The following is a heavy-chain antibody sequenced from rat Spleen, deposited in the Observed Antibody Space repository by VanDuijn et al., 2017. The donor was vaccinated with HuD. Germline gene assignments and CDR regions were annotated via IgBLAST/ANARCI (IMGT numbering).Heavy chain of an antibody. Sequence: EVQLVESGGGLVQPGRSLKLSCAASGFTFSNYYMAWVRQAPKKGLEWVATISTSGSRTYYPDSVKGRFTISRDNAKSSLYLQMNSLKSEDTATYYCARRGAAIEDYWCQGVMVTVSS. CDR3: ARRGAAIEDY. V-gene: IGHV5-25*01. D-gene: IGHD1-2*01. CDR1: GFTFSNYY. CDR2: ISTSGSRT. J-gene: IGHJ2*01.